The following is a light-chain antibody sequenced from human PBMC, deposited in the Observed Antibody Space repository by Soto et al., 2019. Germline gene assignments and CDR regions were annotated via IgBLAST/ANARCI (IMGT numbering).Light chain of an antibody. CDR2: AAS. V-gene: IGKV1-39*01. Sequence: DIQMTQSPSCLSASVGDRVTITWRASQRISSYLNWYQQKPGKAPKLLIYAASSLQSGVPSRFSGSGSGTDFTLTISSLQPEDFATYYCQQSYSTPVFGQGTKLEIK. CDR3: QQSYSTPV. CDR1: QRISSY. J-gene: IGKJ2*01.